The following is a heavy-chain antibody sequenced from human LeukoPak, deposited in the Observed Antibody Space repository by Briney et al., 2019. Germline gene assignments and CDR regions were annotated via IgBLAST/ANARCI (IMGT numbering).Heavy chain of an antibody. CDR2: IYTSGST. V-gene: IGHV4-4*07. Sequence: KPSETLSLTCTASGGSSNNYYWSWIRQSAGKGLEWIGRIYTSGSTNYNPSLKSRVSMSVDTSKNKFSLRLRSVTAADTAVYYCARESGYYYDSSGYTFAYWGQGILVTVSS. CDR1: GGSSNNYY. CDR3: ARESGYYYDSSGYTFAY. J-gene: IGHJ4*02. D-gene: IGHD3-22*01.